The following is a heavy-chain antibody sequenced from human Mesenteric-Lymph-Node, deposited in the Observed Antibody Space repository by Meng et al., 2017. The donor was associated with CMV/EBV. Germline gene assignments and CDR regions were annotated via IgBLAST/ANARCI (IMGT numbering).Heavy chain of an antibody. D-gene: IGHD1-26*01. CDR3: ARAQCELLPVYYYYYGMDV. V-gene: IGHV2-26*01. J-gene: IGHJ6*02. CDR2: IFSNDEK. CDR1: GFSLSNARMG. Sequence: SGPTLVKPTETLTLTCTVSGFSLSNARMGVSWIRQPPGKALEWLAHIFSNDEKSYSTSLKSRLTISKDTSKSQVVLTMTNMDPVDTATYYCARAQCELLPVYYYYYGMDVWGQGTTVTVSS.